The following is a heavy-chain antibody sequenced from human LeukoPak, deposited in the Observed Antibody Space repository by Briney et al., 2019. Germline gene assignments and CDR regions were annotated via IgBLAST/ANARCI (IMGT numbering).Heavy chain of an antibody. J-gene: IGHJ3*02. V-gene: IGHV3-23*01. Sequence: GGSLRLSCAASGFTFSSYGMSWVRQAPGKGLEWVSAISGSGGSTYYADSVKGRFTISRDNSKNTLYLQMNSLRAGDTAIYYCAKDNIVVVTQRDAFDIWGQGTMVTVSS. CDR3: AKDNIVVVTQRDAFDI. CDR1: GFTFSSYG. D-gene: IGHD2-21*02. CDR2: ISGSGGST.